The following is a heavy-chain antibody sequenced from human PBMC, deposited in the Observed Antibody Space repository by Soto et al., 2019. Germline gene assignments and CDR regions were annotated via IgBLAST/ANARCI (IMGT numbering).Heavy chain of an antibody. D-gene: IGHD3-10*01. J-gene: IGHJ6*03. CDR1: GFTFSSYA. CDR3: ARAAYYGSGSYYNVDYYYYMDV. CDR2: ISGSGGST. V-gene: IGHV3-23*01. Sequence: PGGSLRLSCAASGFTFSSYAMSWVRQAPGKGLEWVSAISGSGGSTYYADSVKGRFTISRDNSKNTLYLQMNSLRAEDTAVYYCARAAYYGSGSYYNVDYYYYMDVWGKGTTVTVSS.